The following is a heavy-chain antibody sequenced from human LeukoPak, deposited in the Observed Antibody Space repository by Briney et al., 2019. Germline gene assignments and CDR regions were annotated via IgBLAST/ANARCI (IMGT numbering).Heavy chain of an antibody. V-gene: IGHV4-39*01. J-gene: IGHJ4*02. CDR2: IYYSGST. Sequence: PSETLCLTCTVSGGSISSSSYYWGWIRQPPGKGLAWIGSIYYSGSTYYNPSLKSRVTISVDTSKNQFSLKLSSVTAAYTAVYYCTRHALPYYYDTYFDYWGQGTLFTVSS. D-gene: IGHD3-22*01. CDR1: GGSISSSSYY. CDR3: TRHALPYYYDTYFDY.